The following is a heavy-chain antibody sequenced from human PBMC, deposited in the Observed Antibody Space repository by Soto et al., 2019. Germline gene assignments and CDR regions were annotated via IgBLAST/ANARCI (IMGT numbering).Heavy chain of an antibody. J-gene: IGHJ4*02. D-gene: IGHD6-13*01. CDR2: IYHTGST. V-gene: IGHV4-30-4*01. Sequence: PSETLSLTCTVSGGSMSRGDYYWSWIRQPPGKGLEWIGFIYHTGSTYYSPSLKNRVAISVDTSKNQFSLKLSSVTAADTAVYYCARGGGSPYHNHEFDFWGQGTLVTVSS. CDR3: ARGGGSPYHNHEFDF. CDR1: GGSMSRGDYY.